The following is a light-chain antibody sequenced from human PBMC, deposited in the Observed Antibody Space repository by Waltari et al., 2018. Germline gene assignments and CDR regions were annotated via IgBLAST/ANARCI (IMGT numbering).Light chain of an antibody. CDR1: SPHIGAPTT. V-gene: IGLV1-40*01. J-gene: IGLJ2*01. Sequence: QSVLTQPPSVSGAPRQRVTISCTGSSPHIGAPTTVHWYQLPPGSAPKLIIYANNKRPSGVPDRFSASKSGASASLAITGLQVEDEAEYFCQSYDSSLRGSVFGGGTKVTVL. CDR3: QSYDSSLRGSV. CDR2: ANN.